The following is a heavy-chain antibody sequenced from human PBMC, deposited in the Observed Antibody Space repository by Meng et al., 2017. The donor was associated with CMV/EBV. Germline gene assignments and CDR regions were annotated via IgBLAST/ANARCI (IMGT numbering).Heavy chain of an antibody. Sequence: SVKVSCKASGGTFSSYAISWVRQAPGQGLEWMGGIIPILGIANYAQKFQGRVTITADKSTSTAYMELSRLRSEDTAVYYCASGGLGLGYCSSTSCSYYYGMDVWGQGTTVTVSS. V-gene: IGHV1-69*10. D-gene: IGHD2-2*01. J-gene: IGHJ6*02. CDR1: GGTFSSYA. CDR3: ASGGLGLGYCSSTSCSYYYGMDV. CDR2: IIPILGIA.